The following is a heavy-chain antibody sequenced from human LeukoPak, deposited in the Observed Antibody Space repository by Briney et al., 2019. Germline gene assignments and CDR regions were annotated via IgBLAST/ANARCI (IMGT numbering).Heavy chain of an antibody. J-gene: IGHJ6*02. CDR2: IYYSGST. Sequence: PSETLSLTCTVSGGSISSYYWSWIRQPPGKGLEWIGYIYYSGSTNYNPSLKSRVTISADTSKNQFSLKLSSVTAADTAVYYCARERRSDYGMDVWGQGTTVTVSS. V-gene: IGHV4-59*01. CDR3: ARERRSDYGMDV. CDR1: GGSISSYY.